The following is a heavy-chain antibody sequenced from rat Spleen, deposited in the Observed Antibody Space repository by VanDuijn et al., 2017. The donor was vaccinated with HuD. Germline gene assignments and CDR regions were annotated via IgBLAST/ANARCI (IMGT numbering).Heavy chain of an antibody. J-gene: IGHJ2*01. D-gene: IGHD1-9*01. V-gene: IGHV5-25*01. CDR3: ARHGYNSYFDY. CDR2: ISPSGVIT. CDR1: GFTFSSYD. Sequence: EVQLVESGGGLVQPGRSLKLSCAASGFTFSSYDMAWVRQAPTKGLEWVASISPSGVITYYRDSVKGRFTVSRDNAKSTLYLQMDSLRSADTATYYCARHGYNSYFDYWGQGVMVTVSS.